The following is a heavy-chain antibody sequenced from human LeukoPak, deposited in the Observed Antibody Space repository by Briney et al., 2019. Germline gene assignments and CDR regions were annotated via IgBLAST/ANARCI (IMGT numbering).Heavy chain of an antibody. D-gene: IGHD1-20*01. CDR2: ISAYNGNT. J-gene: IGHJ3*02. Sequence: ASVKVSCKASGYTFTSYGISWVRRAPGQGLEWMGWISAYNGNTNYAQKLQGRVTMTTDTSTSTAYMELRSLRSDDTAVYYCAHQIGITGTDAFDIWGQGTMVTVSS. CDR1: GYTFTSYG. V-gene: IGHV1-18*01. CDR3: AHQIGITGTDAFDI.